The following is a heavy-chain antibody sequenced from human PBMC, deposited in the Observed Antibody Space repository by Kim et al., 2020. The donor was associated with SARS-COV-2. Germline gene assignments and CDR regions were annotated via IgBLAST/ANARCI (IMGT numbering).Heavy chain of an antibody. Sequence: EGSLRLSCAASGFTFSSYGMHWVRQAPGKGLEWVAVISYDGSNKYYADSVKGRFTISRDNSKNTLYLQMNSLRAEDTAVYYCAREEYSSGWSSPGGTADFPEIDYWGQGTLVTVSS. J-gene: IGHJ4*02. CDR3: AREEYSSGWSSPGGTADFPEIDY. CDR1: GFTFSSYG. CDR2: ISYDGSNK. V-gene: IGHV3-33*05. D-gene: IGHD6-19*01.